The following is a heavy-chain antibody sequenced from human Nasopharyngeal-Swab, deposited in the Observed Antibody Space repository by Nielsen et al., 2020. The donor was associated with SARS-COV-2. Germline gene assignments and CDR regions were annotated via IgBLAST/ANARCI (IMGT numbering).Heavy chain of an antibody. J-gene: IGHJ4*02. CDR3: ARYAYSSAWSLDY. D-gene: IGHD6-19*01. CDR1: GFTFSDYY. Sequence: GESLKISCAASGFTFSDYYMSWICQAPGKGLEWVSHIGVSGSTIYYADSVRGRFTISRDNAKNSVSLQMNSLRAEDTAVYYCARYAYSSAWSLDYWGQGTLVTVSS. V-gene: IGHV3-11*04. CDR2: IGVSGSTI.